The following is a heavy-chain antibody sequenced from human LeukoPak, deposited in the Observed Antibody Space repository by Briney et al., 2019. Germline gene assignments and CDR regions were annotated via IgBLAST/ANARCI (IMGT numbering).Heavy chain of an antibody. CDR1: GFTFSGYS. CDR3: ARGCSGGSCYDY. CDR2: ISSSSSYI. J-gene: IGHJ4*02. D-gene: IGHD2-15*01. Sequence: PGGSLRLSCAASGFTFSGYSMNWVRQAPGKGLEWVSSISSSSSYIYYADSVKGRFTISRDNAKNSLYLQMNSLRAEDTAVYYCARGCSGGSCYDYWGQGTLVTVSS. V-gene: IGHV3-21*01.